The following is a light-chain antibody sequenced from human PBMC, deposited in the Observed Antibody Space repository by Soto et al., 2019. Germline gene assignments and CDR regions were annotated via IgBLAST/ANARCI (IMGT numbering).Light chain of an antibody. CDR3: QQYNNWPWT. V-gene: IGKV3-15*01. Sequence: EIVMTQSPATLSVSPGEGATLSYRASQSISSNLAWYQQKPGQAPRLLITGASTRATGIAARISGSGSGTEFTLTISSLQSEDFAVYYCQQYNNWPWTFGQGTKVEIK. J-gene: IGKJ1*01. CDR1: QSISSN. CDR2: GAS.